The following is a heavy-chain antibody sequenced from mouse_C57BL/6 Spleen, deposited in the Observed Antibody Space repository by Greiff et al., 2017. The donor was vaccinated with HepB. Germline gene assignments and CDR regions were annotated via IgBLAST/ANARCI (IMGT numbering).Heavy chain of an antibody. CDR1: GFNIKDYY. CDR2: FAPEDGET. CDR3: ARDYYGSSYVGY. D-gene: IGHD1-1*01. V-gene: IGHV14-2*01. Sequence: EVTLVESGAELVTPGASVPLSCTASGFNIKDYYLHWVTQRTEPGLEWIGRFAPEDGETKSAPKCQGQAPITADTSSNPAYLQLRSLPSEDTAVYYCARDYYGSSYVGYWGQGTTLTVSS. J-gene: IGHJ2*01.